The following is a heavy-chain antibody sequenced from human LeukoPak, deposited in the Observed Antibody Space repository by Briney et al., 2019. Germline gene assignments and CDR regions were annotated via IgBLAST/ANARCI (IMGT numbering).Heavy chain of an antibody. D-gene: IGHD2-2*01. CDR2: MSGGGGST. CDR1: GFTFSSYG. Sequence: GGSLRLSCAASGFTFSSYGMSWVRHAQGKGLEWVLAMSGGGGSTFYADPVKGRFTISRDNSKNTLYLQMNSLRDEDTAVYYCAKSHCASFSCSRAEFWGQGTLVTVSS. V-gene: IGHV3-23*01. CDR3: AKSHCASFSCSRAEF. J-gene: IGHJ4*02.